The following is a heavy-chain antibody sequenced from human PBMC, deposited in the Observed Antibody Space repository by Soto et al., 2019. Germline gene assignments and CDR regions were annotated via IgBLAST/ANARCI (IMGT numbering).Heavy chain of an antibody. V-gene: IGHV3-33*01. CDR2: IWYDGSNK. CDR1: GFTFSSYG. CDR3: ARDAYLGSGSYAY. D-gene: IGHD3-10*01. J-gene: IGHJ4*02. Sequence: VESLRLSCAASGFTFSSYGMHWVRQAPGKGLEWVALIWYDGSNKNYADSVKGRFTISRDDSKNTLYLQMNSLRAEDTAVYYCARDAYLGSGSYAYWGQGTLVTVSS.